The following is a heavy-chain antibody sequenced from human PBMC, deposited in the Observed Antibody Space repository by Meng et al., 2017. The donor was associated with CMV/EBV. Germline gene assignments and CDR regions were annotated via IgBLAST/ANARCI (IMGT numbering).Heavy chain of an antibody. CDR1: GFTFSSYS. Sequence: GESLKISCAASGFTFSSYSMNWVRQAPGKGLEWVSSISSSSSYIYYADSVKGRFTISRDNAKNSLYLQMNSLRAEDTAVYYCAREGNGYGYQLLRTPYYFDYWGQGTLVTVPS. CDR3: AREGNGYGYQLLRTPYYFDY. D-gene: IGHD2-2*01. V-gene: IGHV3-21*01. CDR2: ISSSSSYI. J-gene: IGHJ4*02.